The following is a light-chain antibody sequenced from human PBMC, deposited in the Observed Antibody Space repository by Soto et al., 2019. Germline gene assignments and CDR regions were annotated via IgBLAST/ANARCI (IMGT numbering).Light chain of an antibody. J-gene: IGKJ1*01. CDR2: QTS. CDR1: QYINTR. CDR3: HQRQSLPRT. Sequence: EIVLTQSPATLSSFPGDRVTLSCRASQYINTRLAWYQHRPGQAPRLLIYQTSIRAAGIPARFSASGSGPDVTLAVGDVQPEDFARYFCHQRQSLPRTFGQGTKVDI. V-gene: IGKV3-11*01.